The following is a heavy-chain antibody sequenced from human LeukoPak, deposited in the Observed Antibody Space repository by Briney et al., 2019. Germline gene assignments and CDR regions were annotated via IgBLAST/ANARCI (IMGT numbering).Heavy chain of an antibody. Sequence: SETLSLTCIVSGYSISSGYFWGWVRQPPGKDLEWIGYIYYSGSTNYNPSLKSRVTISVATSKTQFSPKLSAVTAADTAVYYWARDGGVPPSLLFDIWGQGTMVTVSS. J-gene: IGHJ3*02. CDR2: IYYSGST. D-gene: IGHD3-3*01. CDR3: ARDGGVPPSLLFDI. CDR1: GYSISSGYF. V-gene: IGHV4-59*01.